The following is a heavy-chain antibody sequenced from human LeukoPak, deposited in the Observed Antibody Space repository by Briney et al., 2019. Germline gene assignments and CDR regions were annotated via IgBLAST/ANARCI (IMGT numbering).Heavy chain of an antibody. V-gene: IGHV1-69*05. Sequence: GASVKVSCKASGGTFSSYAISWVRQAPGQGLEWMGGIIPIFGTANYAQKFQGRVTITTDESTSTAYMELSSLRSEDTAVYYCARGPGVVVPAAQLIYYYYYMDVWGKGTTVTVSS. J-gene: IGHJ6*03. D-gene: IGHD2-2*01. CDR3: ARGPGVVVPAAQLIYYYYYMDV. CDR1: GGTFSSYA. CDR2: IIPIFGTA.